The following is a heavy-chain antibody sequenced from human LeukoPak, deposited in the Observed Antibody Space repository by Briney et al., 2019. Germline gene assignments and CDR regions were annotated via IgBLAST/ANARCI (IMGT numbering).Heavy chain of an antibody. CDR1: GFTFSSYA. CDR2: ISGSGGIT. D-gene: IGHD5-18*01. Sequence: GGSLRLSCAASGFTFSSYAIYWVREAPGKGLEWVSGISGSGGITYFPDPVKGRFTISRDNSKNTVYLQMNSLRAEDTAVYYCARASGDIVETATMGSYWGQGTLVTVSS. CDR3: ARASGDIVETATMGSY. J-gene: IGHJ4*02. V-gene: IGHV3-23*01.